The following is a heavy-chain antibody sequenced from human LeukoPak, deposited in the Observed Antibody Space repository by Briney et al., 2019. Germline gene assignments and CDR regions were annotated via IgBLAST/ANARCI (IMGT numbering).Heavy chain of an antibody. V-gene: IGHV3-30*02. CDR1: GFTFSSYG. Sequence: PGRSLRLSCAASGFTFSSYGMHWVRQAPGKGLEWVAFIRYDGSNKYYADSVKGRFTISRDNSKNTLYLQMNSLRAEDTAVYYCAKDRIGYCSSTSCRPVDPWGQGTLVTVSS. CDR3: AKDRIGYCSSTSCRPVDP. J-gene: IGHJ5*02. CDR2: IRYDGSNK. D-gene: IGHD2-2*01.